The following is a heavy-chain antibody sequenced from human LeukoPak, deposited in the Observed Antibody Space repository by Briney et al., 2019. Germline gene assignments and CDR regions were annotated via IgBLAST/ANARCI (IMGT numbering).Heavy chain of an antibody. CDR2: IYYSGST. Sequence: SQTLSLTCTVSGGSISSGDYYWSWIRQPPGKGLEWIGYIYYSGSTYYNPSLKSRVTISVDTSKNQFSLKLSSVTAADTAVYYCARAIPRETYYDFWSGYLNWFDPWGQGTLVTVSS. D-gene: IGHD3-3*01. V-gene: IGHV4-30-4*01. CDR1: GGSISSGDYY. J-gene: IGHJ5*02. CDR3: ARAIPRETYYDFWSGYLNWFDP.